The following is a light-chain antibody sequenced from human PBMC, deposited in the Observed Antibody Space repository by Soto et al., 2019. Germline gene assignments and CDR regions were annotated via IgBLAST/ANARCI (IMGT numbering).Light chain of an antibody. J-gene: IGKJ4*01. CDR3: HQYDSSTLT. CDR1: QSVSSSY. V-gene: IGKV3-20*01. CDR2: GAS. Sequence: EIVLTQSPGTLSLSPGERATLSCRASQSVSSSYLAWYQQKPGQAPRLLIYGASSRATGIPDRFSGSGSGTKFMLTIRRLDTEDLADYSCHQYDSSTLTFGGGSKVESK.